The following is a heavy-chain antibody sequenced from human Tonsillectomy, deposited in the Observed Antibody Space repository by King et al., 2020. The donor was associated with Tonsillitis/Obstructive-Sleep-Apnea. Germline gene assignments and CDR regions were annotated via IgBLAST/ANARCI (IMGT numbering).Heavy chain of an antibody. Sequence: QLQESGPGLVKPSETLSLTCTVSGGSISSTSYYWGWIRQPPGKGLEWIGTIYYSGSTFYNPSLKSRVNLSVDTSKNQFSLNLSSVTAADPAVYYCARLRDSDNLYYYYYLDVWGKGTTVTVSS. V-gene: IGHV4-39*01. CDR1: GGSISSTSYY. CDR2: IYYSGST. D-gene: IGHD1-14*01. CDR3: ARLRDSDNLYYYYYLDV. J-gene: IGHJ6*03.